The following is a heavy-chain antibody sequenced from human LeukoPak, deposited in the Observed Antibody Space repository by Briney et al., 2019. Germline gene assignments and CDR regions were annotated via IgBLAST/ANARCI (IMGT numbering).Heavy chain of an antibody. Sequence: SETLSLTCAVYGGSFSGYYWSWIRQPPGKGLEWIGSIYYSGSTYYNPSLKSRVTISVDTSKNQFSLRLTSVTAADTAFYYCARENQWMTDYWGQGTLVTVSS. CDR2: IYYSGST. V-gene: IGHV4-34*01. D-gene: IGHD5-12*01. CDR3: ARENQWMTDY. CDR1: GGSFSGYY. J-gene: IGHJ4*01.